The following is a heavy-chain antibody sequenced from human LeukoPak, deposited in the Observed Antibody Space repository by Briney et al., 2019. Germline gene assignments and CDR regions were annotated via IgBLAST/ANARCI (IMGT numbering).Heavy chain of an antibody. V-gene: IGHV1-3*01. CDR2: IYGGNGNT. D-gene: IGHD2-21*02. J-gene: IGHJ4*02. CDR3: ARGWGGDCYHVH. CDR1: GYTFTSYA. Sequence: ASVKVSCKASGYTFTSYAMHWVRQAPGQRLEWMGWIYGGNGNTKYSQKFQGRVSITRDTSASTVNMELSSLGSEDTAVYYCARGWGGDCYHVHWGQGTLVTVSS.